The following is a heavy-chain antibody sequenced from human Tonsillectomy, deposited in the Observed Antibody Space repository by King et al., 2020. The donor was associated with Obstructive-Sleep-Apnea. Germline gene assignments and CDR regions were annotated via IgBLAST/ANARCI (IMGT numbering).Heavy chain of an antibody. CDR3: AKDLTGSSLCFDY. D-gene: IGHD1-26*01. CDR2: ISWNSGII. CDR1: GFSFDAYA. J-gene: IGHJ4*02. V-gene: IGHV3-9*01. Sequence: VQLVESGGGLVQPGRSLRLSCAASGFSFDAYAMHWVRQAPGKGLEWVSTISWNSGIINYADSVKGRFTISRDNAKNSLYLQMDSLRTEDTALYYCAKDLTGSSLCFDYWGQGTLVTVSS.